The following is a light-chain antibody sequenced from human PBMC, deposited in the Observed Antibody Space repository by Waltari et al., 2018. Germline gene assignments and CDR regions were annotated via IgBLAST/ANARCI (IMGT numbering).Light chain of an antibody. CDR2: GPG. CDR1: TLRRYY. CDR3: HSRETFSTRL. V-gene: IGLV3-19*01. J-gene: IGLJ2*01. Sequence: SSDLTQDPSVSVALGQTVRITCQGDTLRRYYASWYQQRTGQAPVLVLYGPGNRPSGIPDRFSGSTSGNTASLTITGAQAEDEADYYCHSRETFSTRLFGGGTRLTV.